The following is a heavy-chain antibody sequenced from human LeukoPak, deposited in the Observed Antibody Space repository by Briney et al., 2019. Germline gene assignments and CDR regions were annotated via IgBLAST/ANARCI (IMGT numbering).Heavy chain of an antibody. CDR1: GFTFSNYW. J-gene: IGHJ4*02. V-gene: IGHV3-74*01. CDR2: INLDESSR. Sequence: QPGRSLRLSCEASGFTFSNYWMHWVRQAPGKGLVWVSRINLDESSRTYADSVKGRFTISRDNAQNTLYLQMNSLRADDTAVYYCARGTPRGYSYGYGFDYWGRGTLVTVSS. CDR3: ARGTPRGYSYGYGFDY. D-gene: IGHD5-18*01.